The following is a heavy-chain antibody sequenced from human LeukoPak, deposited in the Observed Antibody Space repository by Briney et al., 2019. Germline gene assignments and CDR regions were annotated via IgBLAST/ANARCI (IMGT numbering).Heavy chain of an antibody. J-gene: IGHJ4*02. CDR3: ARPPFLRGYSYGF. D-gene: IGHD5-18*01. CDR1: GYTFTGYY. CDR2: INPNSGGT. Sequence: RASVKVSCKASGYTFTGYYMHWVRQAPGQGLEWMGWINPNSGGTNYAQKFQGRVTMTRDTSISTAYMELSRLRSDDTAVYYCARPPFLRGYSYGFWGQGTLVTVSS. V-gene: IGHV1-2*02.